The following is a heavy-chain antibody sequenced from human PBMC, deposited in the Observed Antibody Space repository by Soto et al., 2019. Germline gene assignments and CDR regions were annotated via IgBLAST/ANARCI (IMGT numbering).Heavy chain of an antibody. J-gene: IGHJ4*02. CDR3: ARQGVVPAAKDFDF. Sequence: SETLSLTCTVSGGSISSGNYYWGWIRQSPGKGLEFIGSIFYTGRTYYNPSLKSRVTMSVDTSKNRFSLKLTSVTAADTAVYYCARQGVVPAAKDFDFWGQRTLVTVSS. CDR2: IFYTGRT. V-gene: IGHV4-39*01. CDR1: GGSISSGNYY. D-gene: IGHD2-2*01.